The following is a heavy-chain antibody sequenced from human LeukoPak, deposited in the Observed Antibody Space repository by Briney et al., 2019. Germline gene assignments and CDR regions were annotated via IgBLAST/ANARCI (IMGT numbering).Heavy chain of an antibody. V-gene: IGHV4-38-2*02. CDR1: GYSISSGYY. Sequence: PSETLSLTCTVSGYSISSGYYWGWIRQPPGKGLEWIGSIYHSGSTYYNPSLKSRVTISVDTSKNQFSLKLSSVTAADTAVYYCASDGSGSYYIGWFDPWGQGTLVTVSS. CDR2: IYHSGST. J-gene: IGHJ5*02. CDR3: ASDGSGSYYIGWFDP. D-gene: IGHD3-10*01.